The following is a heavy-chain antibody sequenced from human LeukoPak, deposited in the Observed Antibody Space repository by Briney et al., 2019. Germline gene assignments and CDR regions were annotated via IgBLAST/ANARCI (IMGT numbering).Heavy chain of an antibody. J-gene: IGHJ3*02. CDR1: GFTVSSNY. Sequence: GRSLRLSCAASGFTVSSNYMSWVRQAPGKGLEWVSVIYSRGGTYYADSVKGRFNISRDISKNTLYLQMNNVRFEHTAGYYCAREWAGSGRNHFDSWGQGTMVTVSS. V-gene: IGHV3-53*01. D-gene: IGHD1-14*01. CDR3: AREWAGSGRNHFDS. CDR2: IYSRGGT.